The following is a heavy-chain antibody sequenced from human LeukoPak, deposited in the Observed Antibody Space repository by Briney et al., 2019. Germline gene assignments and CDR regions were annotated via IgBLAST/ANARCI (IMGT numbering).Heavy chain of an antibody. J-gene: IGHJ4*02. CDR1: GGTFSSYA. D-gene: IGHD1-7*01. CDR3: ARRGTTIHSYHFDY. V-gene: IGHV1-69*05. Sequence: SVKVSCKASGGTFSSYAISWVRQAPGQGLEWMGRTIPIFGTANYAQKFQGRVTITTDESTSTAYMELSSLRSEDTAVYYCARRGTTIHSYHFDYWGQGTLVTVSS. CDR2: TIPIFGTA.